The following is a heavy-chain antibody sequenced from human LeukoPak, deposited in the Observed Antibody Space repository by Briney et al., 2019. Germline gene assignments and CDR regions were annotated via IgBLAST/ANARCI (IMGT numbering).Heavy chain of an antibody. D-gene: IGHD3-9*01. J-gene: IGHJ4*02. Sequence: GGSLRLSCAASGFTFSSYAMSWVRQAPGKGREWVSVIYSGGSTYYADSVKGRFTISRDNSKNTLYLQMNSLRAEDTAVYYCARAHYDILTGYSYYFDYWGQGTLVTVSS. CDR2: IYSGGST. CDR3: ARAHYDILTGYSYYFDY. V-gene: IGHV3-53*01. CDR1: GFTFSSYA.